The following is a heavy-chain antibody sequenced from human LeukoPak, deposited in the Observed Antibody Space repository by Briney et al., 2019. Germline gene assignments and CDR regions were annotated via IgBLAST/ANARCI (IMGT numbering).Heavy chain of an antibody. V-gene: IGHV3-7*03. CDR1: GFTFSGFW. D-gene: IGHD6-6*01. CDR2: INSDGSEG. CDR3: ARSSYSSSSSV. J-gene: IGHJ3*01. Sequence: GGSLRLSCAVSGFTFSGFWMSWSRQAPGKGLEWVASINSDGSEGYYADVVKGRFTISRDNAKNSLYLQINSLRAEDTAVYYCARSSYSSSSSVGGQGTMGTVSA.